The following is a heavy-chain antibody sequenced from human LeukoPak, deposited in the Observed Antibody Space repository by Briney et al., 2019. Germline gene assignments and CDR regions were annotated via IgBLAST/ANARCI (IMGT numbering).Heavy chain of an antibody. Sequence: PSETLSLTCTVSGGSISSSSYYWGWIRQPPGKGLEWIGSIYYSGSTYYNPSLKSRVTISVDTSKNQFSLKLSSVTAADTAVYYCARSCLIVDIVATIRARLGGDAFDIWGQGTMVIVSS. D-gene: IGHD5-12*01. CDR2: IYYSGST. V-gene: IGHV4-39*07. CDR1: GGSISSSSYY. J-gene: IGHJ3*02. CDR3: ARSCLIVDIVATIRARLGGDAFDI.